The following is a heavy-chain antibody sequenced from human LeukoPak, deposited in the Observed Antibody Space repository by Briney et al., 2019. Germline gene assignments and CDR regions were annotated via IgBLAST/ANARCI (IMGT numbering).Heavy chain of an antibody. Sequence: SLRLSCAASDFSFSNYGMHWVRRAPGKGLEWVAVILYDGNNKHYAESVKGRFTISRDNSNNMLYLQMNSLRPEDTAVYYCAKDRLFGSGLNGPHYYYGMDVWGQGTTVTVSS. CDR1: DFSFSNYG. CDR3: AKDRLFGSGLNGPHYYYGMDV. V-gene: IGHV3-30*18. J-gene: IGHJ6*02. CDR2: ILYDGNNK. D-gene: IGHD1-26*01.